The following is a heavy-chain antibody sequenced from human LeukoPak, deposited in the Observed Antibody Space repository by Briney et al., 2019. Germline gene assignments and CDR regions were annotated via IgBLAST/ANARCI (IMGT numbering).Heavy chain of an antibody. CDR1: GFTVSSNY. Sequence: QTGGSLRLSCAASGFTVSSNYMSWVRQAPGKGLEWVSAISGSGGSTYYADSVKGRFTISRDNSKNTLYLQMNSLRAEDTAVYYCAKAREQWLPHYFDYWGQGTLVTVSS. CDR2: ISGSGGST. D-gene: IGHD6-19*01. CDR3: AKAREQWLPHYFDY. J-gene: IGHJ4*02. V-gene: IGHV3-23*01.